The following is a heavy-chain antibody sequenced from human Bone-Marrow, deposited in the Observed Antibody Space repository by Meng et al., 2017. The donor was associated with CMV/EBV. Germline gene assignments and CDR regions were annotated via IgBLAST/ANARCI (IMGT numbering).Heavy chain of an antibody. D-gene: IGHD5-18*01. CDR1: GGTFSSYA. CDR2: IIPIFGTA. V-gene: IGHV1-69*05. J-gene: IGHJ6*02. Sequence: SVKVSCKASGGTFSSYAISWVRQAPGQGLEWMGGIIPIFGTANYAQKFQGRVTITTDESTSTAYMELSSLRSEDTAVYYCARMDTAMVLHYYYYYGMDVWGQGTTVTVSS. CDR3: ARMDTAMVLHYYYYYGMDV.